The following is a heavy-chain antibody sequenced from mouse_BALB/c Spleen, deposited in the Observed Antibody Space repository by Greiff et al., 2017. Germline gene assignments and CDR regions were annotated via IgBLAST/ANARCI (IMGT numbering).Heavy chain of an antibody. D-gene: IGHD1-1*01. J-gene: IGHJ2*01. CDR1: GFTFSSYA. CDR2: ISSGGST. Sequence: DVKLVESGGGLVKPGGSLKLSCAASGFTFSSYAMSWVRQTPEKRLEWVASISSGGSTYYPDSVKGRFTISRDNARNILYLQMSSLRSEDTAMYYCARVYYGHEYFDYWGQGTTLTVSS. V-gene: IGHV5-6-5*01. CDR3: ARVYYGHEYFDY.